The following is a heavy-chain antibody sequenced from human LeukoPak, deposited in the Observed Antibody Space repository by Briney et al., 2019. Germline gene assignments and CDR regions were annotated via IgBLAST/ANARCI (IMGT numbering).Heavy chain of an antibody. CDR3: ARGEFGMVRGVATA. CDR2: ISTNGGST. V-gene: IGHV3-64*01. Sequence: PGGSLRLSCGASGFSFSTYAMYWVRQAPGKGLEYVSVISTNGGSTDYANSVKGRCTISRDNSKNTLYLQMGSLRTDDMAVYYCARGEFGMVRGVATAWGQGTLVTVSS. CDR1: GFSFSTYA. J-gene: IGHJ5*02. D-gene: IGHD3-10*01.